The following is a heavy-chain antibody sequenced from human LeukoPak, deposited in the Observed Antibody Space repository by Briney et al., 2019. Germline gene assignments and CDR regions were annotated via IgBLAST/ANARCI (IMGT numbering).Heavy chain of an antibody. CDR1: GGSFSGYY. Sequence: KTSETLSLTCAVYGGSFSGYYWSWIRQPPGKGLEWIGEINHSGSTNYNPSLKSRVTISVDTSKNQFSLNLSSVTAADTAVYYCARGRYPLDYWGQGTLVTVSS. V-gene: IGHV4-34*01. CDR2: INHSGST. CDR3: ARGRYPLDY. D-gene: IGHD3-9*01. J-gene: IGHJ4*02.